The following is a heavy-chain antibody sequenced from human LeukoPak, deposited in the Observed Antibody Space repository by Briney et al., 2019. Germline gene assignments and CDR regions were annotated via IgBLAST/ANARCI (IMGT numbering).Heavy chain of an antibody. D-gene: IGHD3-16*01. CDR1: GGSFSGYY. CDR2: IYTSGST. Sequence: SETLSLTCAVYGGSFSGYYWSWIRQPAGKGLEWIGRIYTSGSTNYNPSLKSRVTMSVDTSKNQFSLKLSSVTAADTAVYYCARIGQVYVWGTPTQTEYYFDYWGQGTLVTVSS. CDR3: ARIGQVYVWGTPTQTEYYFDY. J-gene: IGHJ4*02. V-gene: IGHV4-59*10.